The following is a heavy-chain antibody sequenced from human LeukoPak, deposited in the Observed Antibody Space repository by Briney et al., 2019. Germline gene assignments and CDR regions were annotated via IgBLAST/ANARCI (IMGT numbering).Heavy chain of an antibody. CDR2: ISSSSSYI. D-gene: IGHD1-26*01. CDR1: EFTFTTYS. V-gene: IGHV3-21*01. CDR3: ARDEDSGSYWRSDYMDV. J-gene: IGHJ6*03. Sequence: GGSLRLSCAASEFTFTTYSMNWVRQAPGKGLEWVSSISSSSSYIYYADSVKGRFTISRDNAKNSLYLQMNSLRAEDTAVYYCARDEDSGSYWRSDYMDVWGKGTTVTVSS.